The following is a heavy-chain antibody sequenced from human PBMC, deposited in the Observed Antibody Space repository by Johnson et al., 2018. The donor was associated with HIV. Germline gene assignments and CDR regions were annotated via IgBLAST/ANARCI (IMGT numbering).Heavy chain of an antibody. Sequence: VKLVESGGGLVQPGGSLRLSCAASGFTFSSYAMHWVRQAPGKGLDYVSAISSNGGSTYYANSVKGRFTISRDNSKNTRYLQMGSLRAEDMAVYYCAKWTPALRPAFDIWGQGTMVTVSS. CDR1: GFTFSSYA. V-gene: IGHV3-64*01. CDR2: ISSNGGST. D-gene: IGHD2-2*01. CDR3: AKWTPALRPAFDI. J-gene: IGHJ3*02.